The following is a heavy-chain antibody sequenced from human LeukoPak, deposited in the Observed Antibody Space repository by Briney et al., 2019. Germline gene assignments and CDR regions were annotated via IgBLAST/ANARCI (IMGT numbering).Heavy chain of an antibody. CDR2: INPSGDST. Sequence: GASVKISCKASGYTFTINHIHWVRQAPGQGLEWMGVINPSGDSTTYAQNFQGRVTMTRDTSTSTVYMELRSLRSEDTAIYCCAKLATSDTGETYWGQGTLVTVS. V-gene: IGHV1-46*01. CDR1: GYTFTINH. D-gene: IGHD3-16*01. CDR3: AKLATSDTGETY. J-gene: IGHJ4*02.